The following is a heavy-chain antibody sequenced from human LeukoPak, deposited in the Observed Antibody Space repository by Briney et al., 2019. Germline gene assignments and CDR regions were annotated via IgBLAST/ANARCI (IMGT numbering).Heavy chain of an antibody. CDR1: GYSFTSYW. J-gene: IGHJ3*02. V-gene: IGHV5-51*01. CDR3: ARRVNSDAFDI. CDR2: IDPRDSDT. D-gene: IGHD3-3*01. Sequence: GESLKISCKGSGYSFTSYWIGWVRQMPGKGLEWMGIIDPRDSDTRYSPSFQGQVTISADKSISTAYLQWSSLKASDTAMYYCARRVNSDAFDIWGRGTMVTVSS.